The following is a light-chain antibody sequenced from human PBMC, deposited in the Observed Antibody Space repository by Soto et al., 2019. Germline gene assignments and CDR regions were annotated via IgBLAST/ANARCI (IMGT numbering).Light chain of an antibody. CDR2: LEGSGSY. J-gene: IGLJ2*01. CDR1: SGHSSYI. CDR3: ETWDSNTRV. Sequence: QPVLTQSSSASASLGSSVKLTCTLSSGHSSYIIAWHHQQPGNAPRYLMKLEGSGSYNKGSGVPDRFSGSSSGADRYLTISNLQFEDEANYYCETWDSNTRVFGGGTKVTV. V-gene: IGLV4-60*02.